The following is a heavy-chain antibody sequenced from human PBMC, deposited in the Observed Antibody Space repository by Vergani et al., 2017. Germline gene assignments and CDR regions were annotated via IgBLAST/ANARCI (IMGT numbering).Heavy chain of an antibody. CDR1: GYTFGHFD. D-gene: IGHD6-19*01. CDR3: AKVGRSEVAGTFGAFDI. J-gene: IGHJ3*02. Sequence: QEQLLQSGGGVVQPGGSLRLSCIGSGYTFGHFDMHWVRQAPGKGLAWVAFIRYDGSNPQYIDSVKGRFTISRDNSKNTLFLHMNSLRPEDTAVYYCAKVGRSEVAGTFGAFDIWGQGTMVTVSS. CDR2: IRYDGSNP. V-gene: IGHV3-30*02.